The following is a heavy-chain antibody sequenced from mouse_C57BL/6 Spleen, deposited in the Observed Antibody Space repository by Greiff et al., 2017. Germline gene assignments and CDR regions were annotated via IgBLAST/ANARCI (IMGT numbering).Heavy chain of an antibody. D-gene: IGHD1-1*01. Sequence: VQGVESGAELVRPGASVTLSCKASGYTFTDYEMHWVKQTPVHGLEWIGAIDPETGGTAYNQKFKGKAILTADKSSSTAYMELRSLTSEDSAVYYCTRGDYGSSFAYWGQGTLVTVSA. CDR3: TRGDYGSSFAY. CDR2: IDPETGGT. V-gene: IGHV1-15*01. J-gene: IGHJ3*01. CDR1: GYTFTDYE.